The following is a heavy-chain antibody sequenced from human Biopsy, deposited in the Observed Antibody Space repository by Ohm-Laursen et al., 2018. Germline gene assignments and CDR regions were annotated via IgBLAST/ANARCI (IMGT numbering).Heavy chain of an antibody. CDR2: INPTGGTT. CDR3: ARDETGSSVFGPYYYGMDV. J-gene: IGHJ6*02. Sequence: ASVKVSCNLSGYSFTKYYINWVRQAPGQGLEWMGIINPTGGTTSYAEKFQGRVTLTRDTSTGTVYLELNSLIYEDTALYYCARDETGSSVFGPYYYGMDVWGQGTTVTVSS. V-gene: IGHV1-46*01. CDR1: GYSFTKYY. D-gene: IGHD3-9*01.